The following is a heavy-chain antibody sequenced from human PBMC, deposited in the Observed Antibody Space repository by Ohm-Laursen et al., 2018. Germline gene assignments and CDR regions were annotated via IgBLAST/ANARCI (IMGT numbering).Heavy chain of an antibody. V-gene: IGHV3-21*01. CDR1: GFTFNNYW. D-gene: IGHD3-22*01. CDR3: ARGDISGYWYFDL. CDR2: DSGSGDST. Sequence: SLRLSCAASGFTFNNYWMHWVRQAPGKGLEWVSADSGSGDSTQHADPVKGRSTISRDNAMNSLYLQMNSLRAEDTAVYYCARGDISGYWYFDLWGRGTLVTVSS. J-gene: IGHJ2*01.